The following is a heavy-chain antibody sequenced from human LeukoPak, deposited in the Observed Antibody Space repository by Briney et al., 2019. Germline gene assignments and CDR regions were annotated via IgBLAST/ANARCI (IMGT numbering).Heavy chain of an antibody. D-gene: IGHD3/OR15-3a*01. CDR1: GFTFTTYG. CDR3: AKSRGLFEC. J-gene: IGHJ4*02. CDR2: ISFYDGST. Sequence: GGSLRLSCAAAGFTFTTYGMSWVRQAPGKGLECVSAISFYDGSTYYADSVKGRFTISRDNSKNTLYLQMNTLRVEDTAVYYCAKSRGLFECWGPGTLVTVSS. V-gene: IGHV3-23*01.